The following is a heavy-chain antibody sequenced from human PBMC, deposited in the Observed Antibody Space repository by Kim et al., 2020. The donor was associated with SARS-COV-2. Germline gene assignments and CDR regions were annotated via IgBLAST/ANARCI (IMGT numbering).Heavy chain of an antibody. D-gene: IGHD2-21*01. CDR2: ITGSGVST. V-gene: IGHV3-23*01. J-gene: IGHJ3*02. CDR1: GFTFNIYA. CDR3: AKGLDREMATSMVIFDALDI. Sequence: GGSLRLSCAASGFTFNIYAMTWVRQAPGEGLEWVSSITGSGVSTHSADSVKGRFTISRDNSKNTVSLQMSRLRAEDTAVYYCAKGLDREMATSMVIFDALDIWGQGTLVTVSS.